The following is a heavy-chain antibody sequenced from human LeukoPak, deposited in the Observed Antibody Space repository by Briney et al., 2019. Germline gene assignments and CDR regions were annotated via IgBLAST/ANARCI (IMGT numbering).Heavy chain of an antibody. D-gene: IGHD3-22*01. V-gene: IGHV3-33*01. CDR3: ARDSSTKDYYDSSGYDPYFDY. CDR1: GFTFSSYD. CDR2: IWYDGSNK. Sequence: GGSLRLSCAASGFTFSSYDMHWVRQAPGKGLEWVAVIWYDGSNKYYADSVKGRFTISRDNSKNTLYLQMNSLRVEDTAVYYCARDSSTKDYYDSSGYDPYFDYWGQGTLVTVSS. J-gene: IGHJ4*02.